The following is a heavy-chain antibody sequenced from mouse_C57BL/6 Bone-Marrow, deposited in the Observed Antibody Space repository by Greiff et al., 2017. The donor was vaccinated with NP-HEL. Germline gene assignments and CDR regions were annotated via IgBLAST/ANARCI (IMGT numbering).Heavy chain of an antibody. CDR3: ARPLIYYDYSWFAY. D-gene: IGHD2-4*01. V-gene: IGHV1-59*01. J-gene: IGHJ3*01. CDR1: GYTFTSYW. CDR2: IDPSDSYT. Sequence: VQLQQPGAELVRPGTSVKLSCKASGYTFTSYWMHWVKPRPGQGLEWIGVIDPSDSYTNYNQKFKGKATLTVDTSSSTAYMQLSSLTSEDSAVYYCARPLIYYDYSWFAYWGQGTLVTVSA.